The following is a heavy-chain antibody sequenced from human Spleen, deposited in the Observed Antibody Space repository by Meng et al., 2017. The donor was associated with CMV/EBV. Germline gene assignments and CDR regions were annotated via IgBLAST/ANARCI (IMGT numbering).Heavy chain of an antibody. CDR2: IYHSGST. Sequence: GGSISSSNWCSWVRHPPGKGLEWIGEIYHSGSTTYNPSLKSRVTISVDKSKNQFSLKLSSVTAADTAVYYCARRGFGVVGATTSFDYWGQGTLVTVSS. CDR3: ARRGFGVVGATTSFDY. J-gene: IGHJ4*02. CDR1: GGSISSSNW. D-gene: IGHD1-26*01. V-gene: IGHV4-4*02.